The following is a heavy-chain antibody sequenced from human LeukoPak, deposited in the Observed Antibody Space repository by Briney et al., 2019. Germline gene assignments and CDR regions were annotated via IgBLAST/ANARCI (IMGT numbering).Heavy chain of an antibody. Sequence: GASVTVSCKASGGTFSSYAISWVRQAPGQGLEWMGGIIPIFGTANYAQKFQGRVTITTDESTSTAYMELSSLRSEDTAVYYCARNSIAARRYYYYYYYMDVWGKGTTVTVSS. CDR2: IIPIFGTA. CDR3: ARNSIAARRYYYYYYYMDV. J-gene: IGHJ6*03. D-gene: IGHD6-6*01. V-gene: IGHV1-69*05. CDR1: GGTFSSYA.